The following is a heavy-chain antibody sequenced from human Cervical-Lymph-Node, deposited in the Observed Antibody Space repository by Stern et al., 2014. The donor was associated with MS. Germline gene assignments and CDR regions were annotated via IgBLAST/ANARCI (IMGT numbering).Heavy chain of an antibody. CDR2: IKDDGSEK. Sequence: EEQLFEFGGGLVKPGGSLRLSSAASRFTFSPYWTTWVRQAHGKGLEWVANIKDDGSEKTYVDSVKGRFTVSRDNAKNSLYLQLNSLSAEDTAIYYCARGTYTGTWYFGMDVWGQWTTVTVSS. J-gene: IGHJ6*02. V-gene: IGHV3-7*01. CDR1: RFTFSPYW. D-gene: IGHD1-14*01. CDR3: ARGTYTGTWYFGMDV.